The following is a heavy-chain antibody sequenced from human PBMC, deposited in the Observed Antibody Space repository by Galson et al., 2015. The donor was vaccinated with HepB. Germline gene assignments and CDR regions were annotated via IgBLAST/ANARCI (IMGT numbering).Heavy chain of an antibody. J-gene: IGHJ4*02. CDR2: ISSSSSYI. CDR1: GFTFSSYS. CDR3: ARENGGLVLGQFDY. Sequence: SLRLSCAASGFTFSSYSMNWVRQAPGKGLEWVSSISSSSSYIYYADSVKGRFTISRDNAKNSLYLQMNSLRAEDTAVYYCARENGGLVLGQFDYWGQGTLVTVSS. V-gene: IGHV3-21*01. D-gene: IGHD6-19*01.